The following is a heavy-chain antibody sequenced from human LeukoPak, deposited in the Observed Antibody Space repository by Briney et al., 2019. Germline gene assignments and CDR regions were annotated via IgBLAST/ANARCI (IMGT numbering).Heavy chain of an antibody. V-gene: IGHV3-23*01. CDR3: AKEIVVVPAATSAIDY. Sequence: PGGSLRLSCAASGFTFSSYAMSWVRQAPGKGLEWVSAISGSGGSTYYADSVKGRFTISRDNSKNTLYLRMNSLRAEDTAVYYCAKEIVVVPAATSAIDYWGQGTLVTVSS. CDR2: ISGSGGST. D-gene: IGHD2-2*01. CDR1: GFTFSSYA. J-gene: IGHJ4*02.